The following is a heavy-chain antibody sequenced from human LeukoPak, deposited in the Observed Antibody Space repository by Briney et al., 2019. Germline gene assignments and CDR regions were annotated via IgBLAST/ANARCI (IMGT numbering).Heavy chain of an antibody. CDR1: GGTFSSYA. Sequence: SVKVSCKASGGTFSSYAISWVRQAPGQGLEWMGGIIPIFGTANYARKFQDRVMITADESTSTAYMELSSLRSEDTAVYYCARDVRHRYCSSSSCYWGWLDPWGQGTLVTVSS. D-gene: IGHD2-2*01. J-gene: IGHJ5*02. CDR3: ARDVRHRYCSSSSCYWGWLDP. V-gene: IGHV1-69*13. CDR2: IIPIFGTA.